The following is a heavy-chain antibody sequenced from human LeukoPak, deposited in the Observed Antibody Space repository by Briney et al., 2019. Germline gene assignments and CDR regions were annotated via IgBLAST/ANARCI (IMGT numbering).Heavy chain of an antibody. CDR3: ARKGGIRGVNMRYFDY. J-gene: IGHJ4*02. CDR1: GYTFTGYY. V-gene: IGHV1-2*02. D-gene: IGHD3-10*01. Sequence: ASVKVSCKASGYTFTGYYMHWVRQAPGQGLEWMGWINPNSGGTNYAQKFQGRVTMTRDTSISTAYMEPSRLRSDDTAVYYCARKGGIRGVNMRYFDYWGQGTLVTVSS. CDR2: INPNSGGT.